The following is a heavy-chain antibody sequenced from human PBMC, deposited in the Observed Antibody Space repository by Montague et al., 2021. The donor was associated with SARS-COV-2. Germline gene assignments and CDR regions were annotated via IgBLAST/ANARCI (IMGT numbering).Heavy chain of an antibody. CDR1: GGSISSSSYY. J-gene: IGHJ4*02. CDR3: VCSRAGCYFDWTKLAAPGEPYYFDY. Sequence: SETRSLTCTVSGGSISSSSYYWGWIRQPPGKGLEWIGSIYYSGSTYYNPSLKSRVTISVDTSKNQFSLKLSSVTAADTAVYYCVCSRAGCYFDWTKLAAPGEPYYFDYWGQGTLVTVSS. D-gene: IGHD3-9*01. CDR2: IYYSGST. V-gene: IGHV4-39*01.